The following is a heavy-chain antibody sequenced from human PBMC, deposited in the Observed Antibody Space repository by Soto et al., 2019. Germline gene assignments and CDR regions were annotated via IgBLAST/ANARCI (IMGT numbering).Heavy chain of an antibody. D-gene: IGHD3-3*01. CDR1: GGSISSGDYY. V-gene: IGHV4-30-4*01. CDR3: ARVLGSPDYDFWSGYYFDY. CDR2: IYYSGST. Sequence: SETLSLTCTVSGGSISSGDYYWSWIRQPPGKGLEWIGYIYYSGSTYYNPSLKSRVTISVDTSKNQFSLKLSSVTAADTAVYYCARVLGSPDYDFWSGYYFDYWGQGTLVTVPS. J-gene: IGHJ4*02.